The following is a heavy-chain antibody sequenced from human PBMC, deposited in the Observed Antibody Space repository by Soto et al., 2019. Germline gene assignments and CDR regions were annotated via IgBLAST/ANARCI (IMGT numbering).Heavy chain of an antibody. D-gene: IGHD3-22*01. CDR3: ARHETYYYDSSGERYYYGMDV. Sequence: SETLSLTCTVSGGSISSSSYYWGWIRQPPGKGLEWIGSIYYSGSTYYNPSLKSRVTISVDTSKNQFSLKLSSVTAADTAVYYCARHETYYYDSSGERYYYGMDVWGQGTTVTVSS. CDR2: IYYSGST. CDR1: GGSISSSSYY. V-gene: IGHV4-39*01. J-gene: IGHJ6*02.